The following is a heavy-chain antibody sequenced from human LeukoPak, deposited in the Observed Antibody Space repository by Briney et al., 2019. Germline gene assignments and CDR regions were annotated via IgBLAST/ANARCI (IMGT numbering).Heavy chain of an antibody. V-gene: IGHV4-38-2*01. J-gene: IGHJ4*02. CDR1: GYSISSGYY. CDR2: IFHGGNT. CDR3: ARQDRTLYYDSSGLYFDY. D-gene: IGHD3-22*01. Sequence: SETLSLTCAVSGYSISSGYYWGWTRQPPGRGLEWIGSIFHGGNTYYSPSLKSRVTISMDTSMNQFSLKVTSVTAADTAVYYCARQDRTLYYDSSGLYFDYWGQGTLVAVSS.